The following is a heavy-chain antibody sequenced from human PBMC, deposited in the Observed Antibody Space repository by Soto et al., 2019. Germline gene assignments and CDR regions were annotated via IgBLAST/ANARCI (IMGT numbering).Heavy chain of an antibody. V-gene: IGHV3-30*03. D-gene: IGHD3-16*02. Sequence: QGKGLAWVAVISFDGNRKHYADSVRGRFTISRDNSKNTLYLQMNSLRTEDTSIYYCARYFYRADVVLPPGTTVTAFLRNRTSDL. J-gene: IGHJ2*01. CDR3: ARYFYRADVVLPPGTTVTAFLRNRTSDL. CDR2: ISFDGNRK.